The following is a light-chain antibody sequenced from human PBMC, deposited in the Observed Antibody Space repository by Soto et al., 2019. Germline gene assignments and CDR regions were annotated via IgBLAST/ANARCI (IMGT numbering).Light chain of an antibody. CDR3: QQYNSFSPQT. J-gene: IGKJ4*01. CDR2: KAS. Sequence: DIQMTQSPSTLSASAGDRVTITCRASEDIGDYLAWYQQKPGKAPKLLIYKASNLESGVPSRFSGGGSGTEFTLTISSLQPDAFATYYCQQYNSFSPQTFCGGTKVEIK. V-gene: IGKV1-5*03. CDR1: EDIGDY.